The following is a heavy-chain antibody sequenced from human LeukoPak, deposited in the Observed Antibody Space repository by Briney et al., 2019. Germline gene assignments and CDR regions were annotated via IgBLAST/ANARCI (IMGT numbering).Heavy chain of an antibody. D-gene: IGHD3-16*01. CDR2: INQDGSGT. CDR3: AKGDPVSGVY. J-gene: IGHJ4*02. V-gene: IGHV3-7*01. CDR1: GFAFSTYW. Sequence: GGSLRLSCAASGFAFSTYWMTWVRQAPGKGLEWVANINQDGSGTYYVDSVTGRFTISRDNAKSSLYLQVNSLRAEDSAVYYCAKGDPVSGVYWGRGTLVTVSP.